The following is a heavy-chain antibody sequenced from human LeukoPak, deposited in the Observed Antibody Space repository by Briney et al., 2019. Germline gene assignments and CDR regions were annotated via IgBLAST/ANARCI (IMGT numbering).Heavy chain of an antibody. Sequence: PSETLSLTCTVSGYSISSGYYWGWIRQPPGKGLEWIGSIYHSGSTYYNPSLKSRVTISVDTSKNQFSLKLSSVTAADTAVYYCAFGDYYYYYGMDVWGQGTTVTVSS. CDR2: IYHSGST. J-gene: IGHJ6*02. CDR1: GYSISSGYY. V-gene: IGHV4-38-2*02. CDR3: AFGDYYYYYGMDV. D-gene: IGHD4-17*01.